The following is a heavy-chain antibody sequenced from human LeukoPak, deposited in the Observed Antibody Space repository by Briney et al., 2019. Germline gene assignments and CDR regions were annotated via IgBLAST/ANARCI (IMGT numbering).Heavy chain of an antibody. CDR1: GFTFSSYA. V-gene: IGHV4-34*01. D-gene: IGHD2-2*01. Sequence: GSLRLSCAASGFTFSSYAMSWIRQPPGKGLEWIGEINHSGSTNYNPSLKSRVTISVDTSKNQFSLKLSSVTAADTAVYYCARLPARYCSSTSCYALKFSDYWGQGTLVTVSS. CDR2: INHSGST. CDR3: ARLPARYCSSTSCYALKFSDY. J-gene: IGHJ4*02.